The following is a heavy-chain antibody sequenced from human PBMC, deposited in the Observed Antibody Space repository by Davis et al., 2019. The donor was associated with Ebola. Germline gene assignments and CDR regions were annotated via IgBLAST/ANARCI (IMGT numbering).Heavy chain of an antibody. CDR3: AKDFGHPEWFGELSAY. CDR1: GFTFSGYG. V-gene: IGHV3-30*18. D-gene: IGHD3-10*01. J-gene: IGHJ4*02. CDR2: ISYDGSNK. Sequence: PGGSLRLSCAASGFTFSGYGMHWVRQAPGKGLEWVAVISYDGSNKYYADSVKGRFTISRDNSKNTLYLQMNSLRAEDTAVYYCAKDFGHPEWFGELSAYWGQGTLVTVSS.